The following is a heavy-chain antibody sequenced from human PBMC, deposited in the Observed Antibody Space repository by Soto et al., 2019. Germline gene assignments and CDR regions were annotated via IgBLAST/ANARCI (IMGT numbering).Heavy chain of an antibody. J-gene: IGHJ4*02. Sequence: PSDTLSLTCTVSGGSISSYYWSWIRQPPGKGLERIGYIYYSGSTNYNPSLKSRVTISVDTSKNQFSLKLSSVTAADTAVYYCAREPGATVYFDYWGQGTLVTVSS. D-gene: IGHD1-26*01. V-gene: IGHV4-59*01. CDR3: AREPGATVYFDY. CDR2: IYYSGST. CDR1: GGSISSYY.